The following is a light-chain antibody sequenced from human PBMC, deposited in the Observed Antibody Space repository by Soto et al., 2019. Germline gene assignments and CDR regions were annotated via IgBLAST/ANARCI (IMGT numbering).Light chain of an antibody. CDR2: GAS. V-gene: IGKV3-20*01. CDR1: QSVSSSY. J-gene: IGKJ1*01. CDR3: QQHGSS. Sequence: DIVLTQSPGTLSLSPGERATIYCRASQSVSSSYFAWYQQKPGQAPRLLIYGASSRATGIPDRFSGSGSGTDFTLTISRLEPEVFAVYYCQQHGSSFGKGTKVDIK.